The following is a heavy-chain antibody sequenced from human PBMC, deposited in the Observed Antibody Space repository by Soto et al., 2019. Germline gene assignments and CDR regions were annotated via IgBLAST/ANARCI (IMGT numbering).Heavy chain of an antibody. D-gene: IGHD5-18*01. J-gene: IGHJ6*02. CDR2: IWYDGSNK. V-gene: IGHV3-33*01. Sequence: QVQLVESGGGVVQPGRSLRLSCAASGFTFSSYGMHWVRQAPGKGLECVAVIWYDGSNKYYADSVKGRFTISRDNSKNTLYLQMNSLRAEDTAVYYCARDGRGYSYGYPYYYYYGMDVWGQGTTVTVSS. CDR1: GFTFSSYG. CDR3: ARDGRGYSYGYPYYYYYGMDV.